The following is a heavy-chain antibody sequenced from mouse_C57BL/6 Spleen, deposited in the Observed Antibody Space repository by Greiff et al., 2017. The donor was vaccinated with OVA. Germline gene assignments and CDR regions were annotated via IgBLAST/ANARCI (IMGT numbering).Heavy chain of an antibody. CDR1: GYTFPSYW. J-gene: IGHJ4*01. CDR3: ARRAVVATEAMDY. Sequence: QVQLKQPGAELVKPGASVKLSCKASGYTFPSYWMHWVKQRPGRGLEWIGRIDPNSGGTKYNAKFKSKATLTVDKPSSTAYMQLSSLTSEDSAVYYCARRAVVATEAMDYWGQGTSVTVSS. CDR2: IDPNSGGT. V-gene: IGHV1-72*01. D-gene: IGHD1-1*01.